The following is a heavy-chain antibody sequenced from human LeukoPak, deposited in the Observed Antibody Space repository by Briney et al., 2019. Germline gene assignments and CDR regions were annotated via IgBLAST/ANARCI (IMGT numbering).Heavy chain of an antibody. V-gene: IGHV3-74*01. CDR2: INSDGSST. J-gene: IGHJ5*02. Sequence: SGGSLRLSCAASGFTFSNYWMHWVRQAPGKGLVWVSRINSDGSSTTYADSVKGRFTISRDNAKNTLYLQMNNLRAEDTAVYSCATDREIAAGNFFDPWGQGTLVTVSS. CDR1: GFTFSNYW. D-gene: IGHD6-13*01. CDR3: ATDREIAAGNFFDP.